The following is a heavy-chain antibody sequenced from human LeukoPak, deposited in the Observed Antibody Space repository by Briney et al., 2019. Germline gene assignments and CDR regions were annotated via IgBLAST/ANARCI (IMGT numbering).Heavy chain of an antibody. CDR3: ARRLHYFDY. CDR2: IRYSGTT. Sequence: PSETLSLTCTVSGGSISSTYDHWDWIRQPPGKGLEWMGSIRYSGTTYYNPSLKGRVTIFVDTSNNQFSLRLSSVTAADTAVYYCARRLHYFDYWGQGSLVTVSS. CDR1: GGSISSTYDH. V-gene: IGHV4-39*01. J-gene: IGHJ4*02. D-gene: IGHD2-21*02.